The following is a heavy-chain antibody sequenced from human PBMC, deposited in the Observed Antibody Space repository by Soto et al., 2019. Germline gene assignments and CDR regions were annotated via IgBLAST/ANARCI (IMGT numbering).Heavy chain of an antibody. D-gene: IGHD1-26*01. J-gene: IGHJ6*02. Sequence: PGESLKISCKGSEYRFTGYWIAWVRQMSGKGLEWMGIIYPGDSDTRYSPSFQGQVTISADKSINTAYLQWSSLKASDTAIYYCARVDQGELLRINYYYGMDVWGQGITVTVSS. CDR3: ARVDQGELLRINYYYGMDV. CDR2: IYPGDSDT. V-gene: IGHV5-51*01. CDR1: EYRFTGYW.